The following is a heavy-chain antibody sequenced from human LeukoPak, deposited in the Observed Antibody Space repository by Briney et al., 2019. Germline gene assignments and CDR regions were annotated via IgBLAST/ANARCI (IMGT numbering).Heavy chain of an antibody. J-gene: IGHJ4*02. Sequence: SQTLSLTCSVPGGSISSDSYPWTWIRQPAGKGLEWIGRVISSGTTNYNPSLKSRVTILVDTSKNQFSLKLNFVTAADTAVYYCARGGWFGELFFDHWGQGILVTVSS. CDR2: VISSGTT. D-gene: IGHD3-10*01. CDR1: GGSISSDSYP. CDR3: ARGGWFGELFFDH. V-gene: IGHV4-61*02.